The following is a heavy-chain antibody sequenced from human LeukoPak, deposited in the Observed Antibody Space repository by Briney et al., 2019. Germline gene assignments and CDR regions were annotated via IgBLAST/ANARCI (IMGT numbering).Heavy chain of an antibody. V-gene: IGHV3-30*03. CDR3: ARDRGSGYCSSSSCFSFDY. CDR2: ISYDGSNK. CDR1: DSPLTST. Sequence: SGKSRRPPAGHLDSPLTSTISTWCRQAPGKGLEWVAVISYDGSNKYYADSVKGRFTISRDNSNNTLYQQMSILRAEDTAVYYCARDRGSGYCSSSSCFSFDYWGQGTLVTVSS. D-gene: IGHD2-15*01. J-gene: IGHJ4*02.